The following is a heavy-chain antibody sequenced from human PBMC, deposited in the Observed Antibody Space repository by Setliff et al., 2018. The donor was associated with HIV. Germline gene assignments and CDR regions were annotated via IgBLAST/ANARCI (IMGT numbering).Heavy chain of an antibody. D-gene: IGHD6-13*01. V-gene: IGHV4-61*09. CDR1: GGSITSGSYY. CDR3: ARDRGGAAAGGYYYMDV. CDR2: IHPTERT. J-gene: IGHJ6*03. Sequence: SETLSLTCTVSGGSITSGSYYWSWIRQPAGKGLEWIGHIHPTERTNYNPSLKSRVNISVDTSKNQFSLELNFVTAADTAVYYCARDRGGAAAGGYYYMDVWAKGTTVTVSS.